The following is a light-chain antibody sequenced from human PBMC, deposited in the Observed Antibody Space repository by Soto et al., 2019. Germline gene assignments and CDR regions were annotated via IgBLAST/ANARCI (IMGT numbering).Light chain of an antibody. Sequence: QSALTQPASVSGSPGQSITISCTGTSSDVGSYNSVSWYQQHPGKAPKLMIYGVSNRPSGVSIRFSGSKSGNTASLTISVLQAEDEGDYYCSSYTTSASYVFGTGTKVTVL. CDR3: SSYTTSASYV. CDR2: GVS. CDR1: SSDVGSYNS. J-gene: IGLJ1*01. V-gene: IGLV2-14*01.